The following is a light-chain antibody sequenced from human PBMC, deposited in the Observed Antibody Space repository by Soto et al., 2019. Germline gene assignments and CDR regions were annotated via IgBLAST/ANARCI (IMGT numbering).Light chain of an antibody. CDR2: KAS. Sequence: IEMTRSPATLSGSVGDRVTITCRASQTISSWLAWYQQKPGKAPKLLIYKASTLKSGVPSRFSGSGSGTEFTLTISSLQPDDFATYYCQHYNSYSEAVGQGTKVDIK. CDR3: QHYNSYSEA. V-gene: IGKV1-5*03. CDR1: QTISSW. J-gene: IGKJ1*01.